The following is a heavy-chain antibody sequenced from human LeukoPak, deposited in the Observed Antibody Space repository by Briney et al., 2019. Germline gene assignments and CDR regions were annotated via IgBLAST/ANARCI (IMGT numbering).Heavy chain of an antibody. CDR1: GFTFSSYA. J-gene: IGHJ4*02. CDR2: ISSSSSYI. Sequence: TGGSLRLSCAASGFTFSSYAMSWVRQTAGKGLEWVSSISSSSSYIYYADSVKGRFTISRDNAKNSLYLQMNSLRAEDTAVYYCARKTAMAIDYWGQGTLVTVSS. CDR3: ARKTAMAIDY. V-gene: IGHV3-21*01. D-gene: IGHD5-18*01.